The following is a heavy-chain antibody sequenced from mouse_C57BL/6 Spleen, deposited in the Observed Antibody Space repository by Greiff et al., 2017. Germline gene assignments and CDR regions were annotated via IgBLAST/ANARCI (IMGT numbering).Heavy chain of an antibody. CDR2: IYPGDGDT. D-gene: IGHD2-2*01. J-gene: IGHJ4*01. CDR3: AREVTHYYAMDY. CDR1: GYAFSSSW. Sequence: VQVVESGPELVKPGASVKISCKASGYAFSSSWMNWVKQRPGKGLEWIGRIYPGDGDTNYNGKFKGKATLTADKSSSTAYMQLSSLTSEDSAVYFCAREVTHYYAMDYWGQGTSVTVSS. V-gene: IGHV1-82*01.